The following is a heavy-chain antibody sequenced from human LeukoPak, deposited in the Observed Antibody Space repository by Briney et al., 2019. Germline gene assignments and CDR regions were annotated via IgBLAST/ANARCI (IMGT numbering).Heavy chain of an antibody. Sequence: GESLKISCKGSGYSFTTYWIGWVRQMPGKGLEWMGIIYPGDSDTRYSPSFQGQVTISVDKSISTAYLQWSSLKASDTAMYYCARARYCSGGNCYAEYWGQGTLVTVSS. CDR2: IYPGDSDT. D-gene: IGHD2-15*01. V-gene: IGHV5-51*01. J-gene: IGHJ4*02. CDR3: ARARYCSGGNCYAEY. CDR1: GYSFTTYW.